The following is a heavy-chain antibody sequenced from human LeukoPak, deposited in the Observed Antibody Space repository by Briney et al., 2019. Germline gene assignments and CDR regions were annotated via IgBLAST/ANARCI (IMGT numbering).Heavy chain of an antibody. V-gene: IGHV3-74*01. J-gene: IGHJ3*02. CDR3: ARDTLFCSGGYCYHDI. CDR2: ISGDGRST. D-gene: IGHD2-15*01. Sequence: GSLRLSCAASEFTFSSYWMHWVRQAPGKGLVWVSRISGDGRSTSYADSVKGRFTISRDNAKNTMYLQMNRLRAEDTAVYYCARDTLFCSGGYCYHDIWGQGTMVTVSS. CDR1: EFTFSSYW.